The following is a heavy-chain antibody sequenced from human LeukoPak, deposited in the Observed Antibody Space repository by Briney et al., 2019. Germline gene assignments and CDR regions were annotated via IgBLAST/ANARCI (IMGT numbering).Heavy chain of an antibody. V-gene: IGHV4-59*01. CDR2: IYYTGST. Sequence: SETLSLTCSVSGGSISSYYGSWIRQPPGKGLEWIGYIYYTGSTDYNPSLKSRITLSVDTSKNQFSLKLSSVTAADTAVYYCAKYYDFWSGYFYMDVWGKGTTVTVSS. D-gene: IGHD3-3*01. J-gene: IGHJ6*03. CDR3: AKYYDFWSGYFYMDV. CDR1: GGSISSYY.